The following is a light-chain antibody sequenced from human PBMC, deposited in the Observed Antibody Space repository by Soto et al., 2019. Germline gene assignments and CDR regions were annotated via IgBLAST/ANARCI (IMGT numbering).Light chain of an antibody. V-gene: IGKV1-5*03. CDR1: QTISSW. CDR3: QRYTSYSEA. Sequence: DIQMTQSPTTLSASLGDRVTITCLASQTISSWLAWYQQKPGKAPKLLIYKASTLKSGVPSRFSGSGSGTEFTLTISSLQPDDFATYYCQRYTSYSEAFCQGSKVDIK. J-gene: IGKJ1*01. CDR2: KAS.